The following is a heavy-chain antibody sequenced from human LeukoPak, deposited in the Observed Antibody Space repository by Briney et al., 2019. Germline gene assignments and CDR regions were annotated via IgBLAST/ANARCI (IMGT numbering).Heavy chain of an antibody. J-gene: IGHJ4*02. CDR3: ARDAIYCTSPSCFIDY. D-gene: IGHD2-2*01. CDR2: INPKSGDT. V-gene: IGHV1-2*02. Sequence: ASVKASCKASGYKFTDYYIHWVRQAPGQGLEWMGRINPKSGDTLYAEKFQGRVTMTRDTSITTAYMELTRLRSDDTAVYYCARDAIYCTSPSCFIDYWGQGSLVTVSS. CDR1: GYKFTDYY.